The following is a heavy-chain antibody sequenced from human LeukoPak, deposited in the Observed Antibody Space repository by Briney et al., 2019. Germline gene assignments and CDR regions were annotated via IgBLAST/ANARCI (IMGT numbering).Heavy chain of an antibody. CDR1: GFTFGPYW. CDR3: AKGGGIAATGYYFDY. V-gene: IGHV3-74*01. J-gene: IGHJ4*02. CDR2: INSDGSTT. D-gene: IGHD6-13*01. Sequence: GGSLRLSCAASGFTFGPYWMHWVRQAPGNGLVWVSRINSDGSTTTYADSVKGRFTISRDNSKNTLYLQINSLRAEDTAVYYCAKGGGIAATGYYFDYWGQGTLVTVSS.